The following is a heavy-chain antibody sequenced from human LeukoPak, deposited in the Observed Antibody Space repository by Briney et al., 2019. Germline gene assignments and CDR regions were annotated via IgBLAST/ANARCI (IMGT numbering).Heavy chain of an antibody. CDR2: IYYSGSI. Sequence: SETLSLTCTVSGGSISSYYWSWIRQPPGKGLEWIGYIYYSGSINYNPSLKSRVTISVDTSKNQFSLKLSSVTAADTAVYYCARAPSRDGYNPFDYWGQGTLVTVSS. CDR1: GGSISSYY. CDR3: ARAPSRDGYNPFDY. J-gene: IGHJ4*02. V-gene: IGHV4-59*13. D-gene: IGHD5-24*01.